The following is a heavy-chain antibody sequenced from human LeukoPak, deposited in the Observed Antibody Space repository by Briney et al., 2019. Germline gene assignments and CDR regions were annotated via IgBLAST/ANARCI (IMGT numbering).Heavy chain of an antibody. D-gene: IGHD3-10*01. Sequence: GGSLRLSCAASGFTFRNFWMAWVRQIPGKEMEWVAAIDQNGSHGKYGDSAKGRVSISRDNAENSVSLHLNSLRAEDTAVYYCAKYADPATYSDLWGQGVLVTVSS. CDR2: IDQNGSHG. CDR1: GFTFRNFW. V-gene: IGHV3-7*05. CDR3: AKYADPATYSDL. J-gene: IGHJ5*02.